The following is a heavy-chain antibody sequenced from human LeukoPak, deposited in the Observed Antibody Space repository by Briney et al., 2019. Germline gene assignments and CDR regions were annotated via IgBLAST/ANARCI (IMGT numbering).Heavy chain of an antibody. CDR1: GFTFSSYE. Sequence: GGSLRLSCAASGFTFSSYEVNWVRQAPGKGLEWVSYISSSGSTIYYADSVKGRFIISRDNAKDSLYLQMNSLRVEDTAVYYCLRGDRRDYWGQGTLVTVSS. V-gene: IGHV3-48*03. CDR3: LRGDRRDY. J-gene: IGHJ4*02. CDR2: ISSSGSTI.